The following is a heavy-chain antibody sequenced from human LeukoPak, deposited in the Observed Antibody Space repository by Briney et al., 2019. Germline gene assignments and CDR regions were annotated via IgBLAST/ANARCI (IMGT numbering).Heavy chain of an antibody. CDR1: GYTFIGYY. Sequence: ASLKVSCKASGYTFIGYYIHWVRQAPGQGLEWMGRINPNSGGTNYAQRFQGRVTMTRDTSISTAYMELNRLRSDDTAVYYCARGLDTYYFDSSGYYHGDYWGQGTLVTVSS. CDR2: INPNSGGT. CDR3: ARGLDTYYFDSSGYYHGDY. D-gene: IGHD3-22*01. V-gene: IGHV1-2*06. J-gene: IGHJ4*02.